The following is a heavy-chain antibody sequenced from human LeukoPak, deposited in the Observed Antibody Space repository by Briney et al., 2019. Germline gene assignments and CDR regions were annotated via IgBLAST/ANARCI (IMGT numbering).Heavy chain of an antibody. J-gene: IGHJ4*02. D-gene: IGHD5-12*01. CDR1: GGSVSSYY. Sequence: SETLSLTCTVSGGSVSSYYWSWIRQPPGKGLEWIGYIYNSESTNYNSSLQSRVTISVDTSKNQFSLKLSSVTAADTAVYYCARERIVATIGFDYWSQGTLVTVSS. CDR3: ARERIVATIGFDY. V-gene: IGHV4-59*02. CDR2: IYNSEST.